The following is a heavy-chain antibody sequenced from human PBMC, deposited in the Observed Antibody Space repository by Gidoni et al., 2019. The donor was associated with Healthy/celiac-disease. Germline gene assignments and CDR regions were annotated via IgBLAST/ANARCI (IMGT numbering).Heavy chain of an antibody. CDR1: GGSISSGAYY. CDR3: ARRNDGGAFDI. CDR2: IYYSWST. Sequence: QVQLPESGPGLVKPSQTLSLTCPVSGGSISSGAYYWSWIRQPPGKGLGWIWYIYYSWSTYYNPALKSRVTISVDTSKNQFSLKLSSVTAADTAVYYCARRNDGGAFDIWGQGTMVTVSS. D-gene: IGHD1-1*01. J-gene: IGHJ3*02. V-gene: IGHV4-30-4*01.